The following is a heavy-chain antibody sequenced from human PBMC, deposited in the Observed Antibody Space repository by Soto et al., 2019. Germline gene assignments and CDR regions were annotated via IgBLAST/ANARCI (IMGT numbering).Heavy chain of an antibody. CDR1: GYTFISYA. D-gene: IGHD3-16*01. J-gene: IGHJ1*01. CDR3: ARRELIYYEEFPTSRFQH. V-gene: IGHV1-3*01. CDR2: INAGNGNT. Sequence: ASVKVSCKASGYTFISYAMHWVRQAPGQRLEWMGWINAGNGNTKYSQKFQGRVTITRDTSANTAYMELSSLRSEDTAVYYCARRELIYYEEFPTSRFQHGGQGTLVTVS.